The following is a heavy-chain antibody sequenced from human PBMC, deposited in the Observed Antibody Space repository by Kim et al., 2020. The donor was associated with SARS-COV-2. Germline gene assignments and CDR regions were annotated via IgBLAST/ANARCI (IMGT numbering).Heavy chain of an antibody. J-gene: IGHJ4*02. V-gene: IGHV3-30*18. Sequence: GGSLRLSCAASGFTFSSYGMHWVRQAPGKGLEWVAVISYDGSNKYYADSVKGRFTISRDNSKNTLYLQMNSLRAEDTAVYYCAKGGPRLFSYFDYWGQGTLVTVSS. CDR2: ISYDGSNK. D-gene: IGHD3-10*01. CDR1: GFTFSSYG. CDR3: AKGGPRLFSYFDY.